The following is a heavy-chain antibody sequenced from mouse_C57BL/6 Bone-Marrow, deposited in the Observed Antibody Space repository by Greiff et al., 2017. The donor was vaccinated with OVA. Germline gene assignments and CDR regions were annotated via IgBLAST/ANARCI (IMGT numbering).Heavy chain of an antibody. J-gene: IGHJ2*01. CDR3: ARGGGNSY. CDR1: GYTFTDYY. V-gene: IGHV1-26*01. D-gene: IGHD1-1*02. CDR2: INPNNGGT. Sequence: EVQLQQSGPELVKPGASVKISCKASGYTFTDYYMNWVKQSHGKSLEWIGDINPNNGGTSYNQKFKGKATLTVDKSSSSAYMEHRSLTSEDSAVYYCARGGGNSYWGQGTTLTVSS.